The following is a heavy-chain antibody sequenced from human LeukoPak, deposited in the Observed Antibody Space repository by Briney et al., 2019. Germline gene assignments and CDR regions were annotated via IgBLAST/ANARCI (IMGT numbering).Heavy chain of an antibody. CDR1: GFTFSSYA. V-gene: IGHV3-30-3*01. D-gene: IGHD4-23*01. J-gene: IGHJ3*02. CDR3: ARDRKNGGNEVDAFDI. CDR2: ISYDGSNK. Sequence: GGSLRLSCAASGFTFSSYAMHWVRQAPGKGLEWVAVISYDGSNKYYADSVKGRFTISRDNSKNTLYLQMNSLRAKDTAVYYCARDRKNGGNEVDAFDIWGQGTMVTVSS.